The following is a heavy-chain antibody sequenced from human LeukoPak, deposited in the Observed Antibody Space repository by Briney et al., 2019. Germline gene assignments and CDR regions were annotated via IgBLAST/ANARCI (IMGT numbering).Heavy chain of an antibody. CDR2: MNPNSVNT. J-gene: IGHJ6*03. CDR1: GYTFTSYD. D-gene: IGHD3-3*01. V-gene: IGHV1-8*01. CDR3: ASGSDFWSGYYPHYYYYMDV. Sequence: ASVKFSCKASGYTFTSYDINWVRQATGQGLEWMGWMNPNSVNTGYAQKFQGRVTMTRNTSISTAYMELSSLRSEDTAVYYCASGSDFWSGYYPHYYYYMDVWGKGTTVTVFS.